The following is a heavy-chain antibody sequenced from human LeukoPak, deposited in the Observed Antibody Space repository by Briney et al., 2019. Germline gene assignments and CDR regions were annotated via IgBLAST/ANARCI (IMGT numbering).Heavy chain of an antibody. CDR3: ARDSSSSSLFDY. D-gene: IGHD6-6*01. J-gene: IGHJ4*02. CDR1: HGSFSSYY. V-gene: IGHV4-59*01. CDR2: IYYSGST. Sequence: SETLSLTCAVSHGSFSSYYWSWIRQPPGKGLEWIGYIYYSGSTNYNPSLKSRVTISVDTSKNQFSLKLSSVTAADTAVYYCARDSSSSSLFDYWGQGTLVTVSS.